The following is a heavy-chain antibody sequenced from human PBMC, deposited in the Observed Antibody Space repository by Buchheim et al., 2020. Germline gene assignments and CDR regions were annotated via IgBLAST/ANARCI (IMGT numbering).Heavy chain of an antibody. J-gene: IGHJ4*02. CDR3: ARGGYSYGNYYSDY. Sequence: EVQLVESGGGLVQPGGSLRLSCAASGFTFSSYWMHWVRQAPGKGLVWVSRINGGGSSTSYADSVKGRFTIHRDNAKNTLYVQMNSLRAEDTAVYYCARGGYSYGNYYSDYWGQGTL. D-gene: IGHD5-18*01. CDR1: GFTFSSYW. V-gene: IGHV3-74*01. CDR2: INGGGSST.